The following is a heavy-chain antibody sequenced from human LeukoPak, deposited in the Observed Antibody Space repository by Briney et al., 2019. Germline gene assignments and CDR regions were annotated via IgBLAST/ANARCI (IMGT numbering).Heavy chain of an antibody. Sequence: ASVKVSCKASGYTFTSYGISWVRQAPGQELEWMGWISAYNGNTNYAQKLQGRVTMTTDTSTSTAYMELRSLRSDDTAVYYCARGRPYYDFWSGYYKDYYYYYMDVWGKGTTVTVSS. CDR2: ISAYNGNT. CDR1: GYTFTSYG. D-gene: IGHD3-3*01. CDR3: ARGRPYYDFWSGYYKDYYYYYMDV. J-gene: IGHJ6*03. V-gene: IGHV1-18*01.